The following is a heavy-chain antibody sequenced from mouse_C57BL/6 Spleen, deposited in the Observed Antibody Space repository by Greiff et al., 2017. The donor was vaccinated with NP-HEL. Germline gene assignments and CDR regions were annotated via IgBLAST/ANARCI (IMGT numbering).Heavy chain of an antibody. V-gene: IGHV2-2*01. J-gene: IGHJ4*01. CDR1: GFSLTSYG. CDR2: IWSGGST. CDR3: ARNWEQAGAMDY. Sequence: VQLQQSGPGLVQPSQSLSITCTVSGFSLTSYGVHWVRQSPGKGLEWLGVIWSGGSTHYNAAFISRLSISKDNSKSQVFFKMNSLQADDTAIYYCARNWEQAGAMDYWGQGTSVTVSS. D-gene: IGHD3-2*02.